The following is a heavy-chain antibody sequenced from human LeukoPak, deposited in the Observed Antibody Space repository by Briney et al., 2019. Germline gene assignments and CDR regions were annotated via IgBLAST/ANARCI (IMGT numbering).Heavy chain of an antibody. V-gene: IGHV3-23*01. CDR3: AESAPYVGGYAPFDH. D-gene: IGHD3-10*02. CDR2: ISGSGGAT. CDR1: GFTFSSYT. J-gene: IGHJ4*02. Sequence: GGSLRLSCAASGFTFSSYTMSWGRQAPGKGLEWVSAISGSGGATNFADSVKGRFIISRDNSKSTLYLQMNSLRAEDTAVYFCAESAPYVGGYAPFDHWGKGTLVTVSS.